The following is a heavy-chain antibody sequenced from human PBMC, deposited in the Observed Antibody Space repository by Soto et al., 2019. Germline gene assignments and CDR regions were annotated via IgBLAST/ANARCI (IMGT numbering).Heavy chain of an antibody. CDR1: GLTFSSYG. J-gene: IGHJ4*02. Sequence: QVQLVESGGGVVQPGRSLRLSCAASGLTFSSYGMNWVRQAPDKGLEWVAGISYDGRNTYHADSVKGRFTVSRDNSKNTLYLQIDSLRAEDTAIYYCANGRYTNSPEYDYWGQGTLVTVSS. CDR2: ISYDGRNT. V-gene: IGHV3-30*18. D-gene: IGHD5-18*01. CDR3: ANGRYTNSPEYDY.